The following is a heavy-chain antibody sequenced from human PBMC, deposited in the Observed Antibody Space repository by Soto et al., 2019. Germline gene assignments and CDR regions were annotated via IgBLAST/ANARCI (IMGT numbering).Heavy chain of an antibody. CDR2: ISAYNGNT. J-gene: IGHJ4*02. Sequence: GASVKVSCKASGYTFTSYGISWVRQAPGQGLEWMGWISAYNGNTNYAQKLQGRVTMTTDTSTSTAYMELRSLRSDDTAVYYCARSRSGYSYAAPLDYWGQGTLVTVSS. CDR1: GYTFTSYG. CDR3: ARSRSGYSYAAPLDY. V-gene: IGHV1-18*01. D-gene: IGHD5-18*01.